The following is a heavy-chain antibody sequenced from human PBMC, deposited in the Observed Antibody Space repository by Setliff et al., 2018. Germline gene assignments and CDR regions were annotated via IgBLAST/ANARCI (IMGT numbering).Heavy chain of an antibody. V-gene: IGHV1-2*04. CDR2: INPKTGGT. J-gene: IGHJ3*01. CDR1: GYTFTSYG. Sequence: ASVKVSCKASGYTFTSYGISWVRQAPGQGLEWMGWINPKTGGTNLAQKFQGWVSMTRGTSITTAYMELSRLTSDDMAVYFCARSDHLVVDGFDVWGQGTMVTVSS. D-gene: IGHD5-12*01. CDR3: ARSDHLVVDGFDV.